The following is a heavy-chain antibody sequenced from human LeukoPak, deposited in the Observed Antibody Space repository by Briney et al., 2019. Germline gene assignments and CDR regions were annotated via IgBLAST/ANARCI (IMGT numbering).Heavy chain of an antibody. V-gene: IGHV3-23*01. J-gene: IGHJ4*02. Sequence: PGGSLRLSCAASGFTFSSYAMSWVRQAPGKGLEWVSLISGSGRQTEYGDSVKGRFTISRDNAKNTLYLQMNSLTAEDTALYYCARGASSGYRIDYWGQGTLVTVSS. D-gene: IGHD5-18*01. CDR3: ARGASSGYRIDY. CDR2: ISGSGRQT. CDR1: GFTFSSYA.